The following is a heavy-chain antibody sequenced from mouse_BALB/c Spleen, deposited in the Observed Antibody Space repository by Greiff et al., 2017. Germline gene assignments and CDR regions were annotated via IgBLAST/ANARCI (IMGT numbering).Heavy chain of an antibody. CDR1: GYTFTSYW. D-gene: IGHD2-3*01. CDR2: IYPGNSDT. CDR3: TREEYEGYFDY. V-gene: IGHV1-5*01. Sequence: VQLQQSGTVLARPGASVKMSCKASGYTFTSYWMHWVNQRPGKGLEWIGAIYPGNSDTSYNQKFTGKAKLTAITSTSTAYKELSSLTNEDSAVYYCTREEYEGYFDYWGQGTTLTVSA. J-gene: IGHJ2*01.